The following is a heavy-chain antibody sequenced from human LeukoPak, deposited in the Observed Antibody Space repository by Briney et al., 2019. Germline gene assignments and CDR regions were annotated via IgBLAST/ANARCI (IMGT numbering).Heavy chain of an antibody. CDR2: ISWNSGSI. Sequence: PGGSLRLSCAASGFTFDDYAMHWVRQAPGKGLEWVSGISWNSGSIGYADSVKARFTISRDNAQNSLYMKMNSLRAEDTALYYCAKTSSVTTDYFDYWGQGTLVTVSS. V-gene: IGHV3-9*01. CDR1: GFTFDDYA. J-gene: IGHJ4*02. CDR3: AKTSSVTTDYFDY. D-gene: IGHD4-17*01.